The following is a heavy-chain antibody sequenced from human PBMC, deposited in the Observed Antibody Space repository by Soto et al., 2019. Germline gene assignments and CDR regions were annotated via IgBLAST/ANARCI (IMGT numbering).Heavy chain of an antibody. J-gene: IGHJ3*02. D-gene: IGHD4-4*01. CDR3: ARCVMTTVTAGCAFDI. V-gene: IGHV3-48*02. Sequence: GGSLRLSCAASGFTLSSYSMNWVRQAPGKGLEWVSYISSGSITIYYADSVKGRFTISRDNAKNSLYLQMNSLRDEDTAVYYCARCVMTTVTAGCAFDIWGQGTMVTVSS. CDR2: ISSGSITI. CDR1: GFTLSSYS.